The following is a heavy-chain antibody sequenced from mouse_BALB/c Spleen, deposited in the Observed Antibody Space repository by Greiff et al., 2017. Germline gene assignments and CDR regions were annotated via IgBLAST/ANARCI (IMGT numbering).Heavy chain of an antibody. V-gene: IGHV5-6*02. CDR1: GFTFSSYG. CDR2: ISSGGSYT. J-gene: IGHJ2*01. Sequence: DVKLQESGGDLVKPGGSLKLSCAASGFTFSSYGMSWVRQTPDKRLEWVATISSGGSYTYYPDSVKGRFTISRDNAKNTLYLQMSSLKSEDTAMYYCARQGDGNYYFDYWGQGTTLTVSS. CDR3: ARQGDGNYYFDY. D-gene: IGHD2-1*01.